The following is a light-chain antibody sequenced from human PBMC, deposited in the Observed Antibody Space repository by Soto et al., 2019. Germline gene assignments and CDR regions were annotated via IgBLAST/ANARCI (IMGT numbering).Light chain of an antibody. CDR3: QKYDNAPRT. V-gene: IGKV1-27*01. CDR1: QAISNY. Sequence: DIQMTQSPSSLSASVGDRVTITCRASQAISNYLAWYQQRPGKVPRLLIYAASTLQSGVPSRFSGSGSGTDFTLTISSLQPEDVATDYCQKYDNAPRTFGQGTKVEIK. CDR2: AAS. J-gene: IGKJ1*01.